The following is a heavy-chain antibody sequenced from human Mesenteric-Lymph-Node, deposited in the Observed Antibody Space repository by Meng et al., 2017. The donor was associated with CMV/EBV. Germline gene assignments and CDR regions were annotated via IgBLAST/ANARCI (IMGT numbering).Heavy chain of an antibody. CDR1: GGTFSSYA. Sequence: SAKVSCKASGGTFSSYAISWVRQAPGQGLEWMGGIIPIFGTANYAQKFQGRVTITTDESTSTAYMELSSLRSEDTAVYYCARGGIYYYGSGSYDYWGQGTLVTVSS. CDR2: IIPIFGTA. CDR3: ARGGIYYYGSGSYDY. J-gene: IGHJ4*02. D-gene: IGHD3-10*01. V-gene: IGHV1-69*05.